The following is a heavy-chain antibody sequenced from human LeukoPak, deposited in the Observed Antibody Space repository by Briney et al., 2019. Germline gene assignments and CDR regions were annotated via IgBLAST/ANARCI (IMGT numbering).Heavy chain of an antibody. Sequence: SETLSLTCTVSGGSIRSSSYYWGWIRQSPGKGLEWIGSIYYSGRTYYNPSLKSRVTISVDTSKNKFSLKVSSVTAADTAVYYCARNLYYYYYGMDVWGQGTTVTVSS. V-gene: IGHV4-39*01. CDR3: ARNLYYYYYGMDV. J-gene: IGHJ6*02. CDR2: IYYSGRT. CDR1: GGSIRSSSYY.